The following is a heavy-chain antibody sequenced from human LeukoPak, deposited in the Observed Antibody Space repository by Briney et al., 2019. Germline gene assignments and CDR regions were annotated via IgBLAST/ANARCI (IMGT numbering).Heavy chain of an antibody. J-gene: IGHJ4*02. Sequence: SETLSLTCTVSGGSIRSYYWSWSRQPPGKGLEWIGYIYYTGNTNYNPSLKSRVTMSTDTSENHVSLKLSSVTAADTAVYYCARGGGADGYNRPLDFWGQGTLVTVSS. CDR1: GGSIRSYY. CDR2: IYYTGNT. CDR3: ARGGGADGYNRPLDF. D-gene: IGHD5-24*01. V-gene: IGHV4-59*01.